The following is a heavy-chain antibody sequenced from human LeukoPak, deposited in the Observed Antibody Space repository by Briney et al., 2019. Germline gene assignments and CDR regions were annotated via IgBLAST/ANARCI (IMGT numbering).Heavy chain of an antibody. CDR3: ASRIAVAGTQYFQH. V-gene: IGHV1-18*01. CDR1: GYTFTSYG. CDR2: ISAYNGNT. Sequence: ASVKVSCKASGYTFTSYGISWVRQAPGQGLEWMGWISAYNGNTNYAQKLQGRVTMTTDTSTSTAYMELRSLRSEDTAVYYCASRIAVAGTQYFQHWGQGTLVTVSS. J-gene: IGHJ1*01. D-gene: IGHD6-19*01.